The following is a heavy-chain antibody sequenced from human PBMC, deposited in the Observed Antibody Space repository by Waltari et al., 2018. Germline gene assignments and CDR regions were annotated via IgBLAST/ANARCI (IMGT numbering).Heavy chain of an antibody. J-gene: IGHJ4*02. CDR2: IHSEYNDGNP. CDR1: GFFVSSNY. Sequence: EVQLVESGGALIQPGGSLRLSCAVSGFFVSSNYMTWVRQAPGKGRWWVSCIHSEYNDGNPHYADSGKGRFTISRDSSKNTVYLQLNNVRAEDTAVYFCARDRRYAHSRGYFDYWGRGTLVTVSA. V-gene: IGHV3-53*01. D-gene: IGHD3-16*01. CDR3: ARDRRYAHSRGYFDY.